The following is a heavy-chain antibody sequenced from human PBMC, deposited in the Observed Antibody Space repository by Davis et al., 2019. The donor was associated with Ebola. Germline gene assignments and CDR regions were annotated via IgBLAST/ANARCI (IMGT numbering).Heavy chain of an antibody. V-gene: IGHV4-59*01. CDR2: IDNSGST. CDR1: GGSISGYY. J-gene: IGHJ4*02. D-gene: IGHD3-16*01. Sequence: PSETLSLTCTVSGGSISGYYWSWIRQPPGKGLEWIGYIDNSGSTNYNPSLKSRVTISVDRSKNQFSLKLSSVTAAATAVYYCAREDIITPPDYWGQGTLVTVSS. CDR3: AREDIITPPDY.